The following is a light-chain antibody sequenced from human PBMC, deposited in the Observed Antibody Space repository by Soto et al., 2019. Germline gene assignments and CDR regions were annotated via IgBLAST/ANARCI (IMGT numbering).Light chain of an antibody. CDR2: GAT. CDR3: QQYNNWPLT. J-gene: IGKJ4*01. CDR1: QGVRDN. V-gene: IGKV3D-15*01. Sequence: EIVLTQSPGTLSLSPGERATLSCRASQGVRDNLGWYQQKPGQPPRLLIYGATTRATGIPARFSGSGSGTEFTLTISSLQSEDFAVYYCQQYNNWPLTFGGGTRWIS.